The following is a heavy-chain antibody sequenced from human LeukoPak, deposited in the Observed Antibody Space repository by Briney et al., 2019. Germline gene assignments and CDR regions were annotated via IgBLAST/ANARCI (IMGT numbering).Heavy chain of an antibody. J-gene: IGHJ4*02. CDR1: GFTFSSYA. Sequence: GGSLRLSCAASGFTFSSYAMSWVRQAPGKGLEWVSAISGSGGSTYYADSVKGRFTISRDNSKNTLYLQMNSLRAEDTAVYYCAKDLSPYDSSGYYTGYDYWGQGTLVTVSS. V-gene: IGHV3-23*01. CDR2: ISGSGGST. D-gene: IGHD3-22*01. CDR3: AKDLSPYDSSGYYTGYDY.